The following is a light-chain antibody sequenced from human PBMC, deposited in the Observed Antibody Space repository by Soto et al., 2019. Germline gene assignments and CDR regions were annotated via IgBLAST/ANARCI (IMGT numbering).Light chain of an antibody. J-gene: IGKJ1*01. Sequence: SLFTHSPGNVFLSTGEVAKQSLMGIQSVSSSYLAWYQQKPGQAPRLLIYAASSRATGIPDRFSGSGSGTDFTLTISSLEPEDFAVYYCQQYGSSPKCTFGQGTKVDI. CDR2: AAS. CDR1: QSVSSSY. V-gene: IGKV3-20*01. CDR3: QQYGSSPKCT.